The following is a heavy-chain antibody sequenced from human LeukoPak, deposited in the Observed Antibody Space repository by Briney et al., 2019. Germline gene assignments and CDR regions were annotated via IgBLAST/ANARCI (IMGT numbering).Heavy chain of an antibody. CDR1: GYTLTSFS. D-gene: IGHD2-15*01. J-gene: IGHJ6*02. V-gene: IGHV1-18*01. Sequence: ASVKVSCKASGYTLTSFSISWVRQAPGQGLEWMGWISAYNGCTDYAQKLQGRVTMTTDTSTNTAYMELRSLRSDDTAVYYCARVGVYCSGGSCYYGMDVWGQGTTVTVSS. CDR3: ARVGVYCSGGSCYYGMDV. CDR2: ISAYNGCT.